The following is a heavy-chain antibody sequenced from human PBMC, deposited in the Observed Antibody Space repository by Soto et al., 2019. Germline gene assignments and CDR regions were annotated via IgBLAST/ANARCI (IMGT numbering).Heavy chain of an antibody. CDR2: IKKDGSQK. CDR3: AGGNGWLMDT. D-gene: IGHD6-19*01. Sequence: EVQLVESGGGLVQPGGSLRLSCAASGFSFSTYWMNWVRLAPGKGLEWVANIKKDGSQKLYVDSVEGRFTISRDNAKNSPFLQMNNLRADDTAMYYCAGGNGWLMDTWGQGTPVIVSS. V-gene: IGHV3-7*03. CDR1: GFSFSTYW. J-gene: IGHJ5*02.